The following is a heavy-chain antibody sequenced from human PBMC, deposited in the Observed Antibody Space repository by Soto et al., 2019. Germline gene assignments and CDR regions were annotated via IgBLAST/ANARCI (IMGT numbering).Heavy chain of an antibody. Sequence: SETLSLTCTVSGASISGFYWCWIRKSAGKGLEWIGRIYATGTTDYNPSLKSRVMMSLDTSKKQLSLKLRSVTAADTAVYYCVRDGTKTLRDWFDPWGKGISVTVS. CDR1: GASISGFY. D-gene: IGHD1-1*01. J-gene: IGHJ5*02. CDR3: VRDGTKTLRDWFDP. CDR2: IYATGTT. V-gene: IGHV4-4*07.